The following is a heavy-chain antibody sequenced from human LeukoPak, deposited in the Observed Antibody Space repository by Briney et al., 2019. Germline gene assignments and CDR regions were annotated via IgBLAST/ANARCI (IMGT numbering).Heavy chain of an antibody. D-gene: IGHD2-21*02. CDR3: ARGAYCDGDCYSG. Sequence: GGSLRLSCAASGFTFNNYWMSWVRQAPGKGLEWVANIKQDGSEKYYVDSVKGRFTIPRDNARNALFLQMNSLRAEDTAVYSCARGAYCDGDCYSGWGQGTLVTVSS. CDR2: IKQDGSEK. J-gene: IGHJ4*02. CDR1: GFTFNNYW. V-gene: IGHV3-7*01.